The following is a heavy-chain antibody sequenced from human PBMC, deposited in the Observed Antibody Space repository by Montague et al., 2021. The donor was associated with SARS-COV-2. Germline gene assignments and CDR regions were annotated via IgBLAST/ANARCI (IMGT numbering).Heavy chain of an antibody. CDR2: IKQDGSEK. Sequence: SLRFSCAASGFTFSSYWMSWVRQAPGKGLEWVANIKQDGSEKYYVDSVKGRFTISRDNAENSLYLQMNSLRAEDTAVYYCARDSPSYDFWSGYYTEAYYYYGMDVWGQGTTVTVSS. CDR3: ARDSPSYDFWSGYYTEAYYYYGMDV. J-gene: IGHJ6*02. V-gene: IGHV3-7*05. D-gene: IGHD3-3*01. CDR1: GFTFSSYW.